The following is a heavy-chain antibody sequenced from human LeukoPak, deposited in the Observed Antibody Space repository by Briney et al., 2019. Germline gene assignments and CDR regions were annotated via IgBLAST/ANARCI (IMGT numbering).Heavy chain of an antibody. Sequence: GESLKISCKGSGYSFTNYWIGWVRQMPGKGLEWMGIIYLGDSDTRYSPSFQGQVTISADKSISTAYLQWSSLKASDTAMYYCARRPHDYGDSLDYWGQGTLVTVSS. D-gene: IGHD4-17*01. CDR1: GYSFTNYW. CDR2: IYLGDSDT. J-gene: IGHJ4*02. CDR3: ARRPHDYGDSLDY. V-gene: IGHV5-51*01.